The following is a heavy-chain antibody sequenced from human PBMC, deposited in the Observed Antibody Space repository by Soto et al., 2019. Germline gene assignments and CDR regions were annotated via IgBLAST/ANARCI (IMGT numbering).Heavy chain of an antibody. Sequence: QVQLQESGPGLVEPSQTLSLTCTVSGGSIGSTDSYWSWIRRPPGKGLEWIGYIYYTGGTFYNPSLKSRLTISLETSSNQFSLTLTSVTATDTGIYYCARGGSGWAGYFQHWGQGTLVAVSS. CDR3: ARGGSGWAGYFQH. J-gene: IGHJ1*01. D-gene: IGHD6-25*01. CDR2: IYYTGGT. CDR1: GGSIGSTDSY. V-gene: IGHV4-30-4*08.